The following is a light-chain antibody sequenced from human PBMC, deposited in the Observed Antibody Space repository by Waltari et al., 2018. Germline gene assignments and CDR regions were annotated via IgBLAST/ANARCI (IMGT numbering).Light chain of an antibody. Sequence: DIQMTQSPSSLSASVGDRGTITCQASQDINNYLNWYQQKPGNPPKLLIYDASNLETGVPSRFSGSGSGTDFTLTISSLQPEDVATYYCQQFDNLPLTFGGGTKVDI. CDR3: QQFDNLPLT. V-gene: IGKV1-33*01. CDR2: DAS. CDR1: QDINNY. J-gene: IGKJ4*01.